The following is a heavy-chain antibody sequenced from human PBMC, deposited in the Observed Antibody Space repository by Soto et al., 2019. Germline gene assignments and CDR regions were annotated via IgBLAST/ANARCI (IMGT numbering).Heavy chain of an antibody. CDR1: GFTFSSYA. J-gene: IGHJ6*02. Sequence: GGSLRLSCAASGFTFSSYAMSWVRQAPGKGLEWVSAISGSGGSTYYADSVKGRFTISRDNSKNTLYLQMSSLRAEDTAVYYCVKPSSETLGHCSGGSCYSYYYHGVDVWGQGTTVTVSS. CDR2: ISGSGGST. D-gene: IGHD2-15*01. CDR3: VKPSSETLGHCSGGSCYSYYYHGVDV. V-gene: IGHV3-23*01.